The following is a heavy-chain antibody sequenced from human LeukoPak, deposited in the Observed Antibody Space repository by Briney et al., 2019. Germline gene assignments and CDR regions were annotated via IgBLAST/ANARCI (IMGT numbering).Heavy chain of an antibody. D-gene: IGHD3-16*02. CDR3: ARDYYDYAWGSYRYEYWFDP. Sequence: SETLSLTCTVSGGSISSSSYYWGWIRQPPGKGLEWIGSIYYSGSTYYNPSLKSRVTISVDTSKNQFSLKLSSVTAADTAVYYCARDYYDYAWGSYRYEYWFDPWGQGTLVTVSS. J-gene: IGHJ5*02. V-gene: IGHV4-39*02. CDR1: GGSISSSSYY. CDR2: IYYSGST.